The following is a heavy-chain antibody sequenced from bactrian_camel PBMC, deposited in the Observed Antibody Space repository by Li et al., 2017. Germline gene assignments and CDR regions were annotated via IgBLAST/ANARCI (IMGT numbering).Heavy chain of an antibody. Sequence: VQLVESGGGLVQPGGSLRLSCATDRFTFSNYAMIWVRQAPEKGLEWVASITHYAGNTYYADSVKGRFTISRDNAKNMVYLQMNSLKSEDTALYYCAKGGTHTLPDWGQGTQVTVS. J-gene: IGHJ4*01. D-gene: IGHD2*01. CDR3: AKGGTHTLPD. CDR2: ITHYAGNT. V-gene: IGHV3S40*01. CDR1: RFTFSNYA.